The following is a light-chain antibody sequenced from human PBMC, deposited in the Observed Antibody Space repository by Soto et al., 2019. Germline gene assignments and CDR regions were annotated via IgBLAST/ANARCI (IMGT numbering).Light chain of an antibody. CDR3: QQYNNWPLT. Sequence: EIVLTQSPGNLSLSPGERATLSCRASQSVSTNLAWYQHQPGQAPRVLIYGASTRATGLPARFSGSGSGTEFTLTISSLQSEDFAVYYCQQYNNWPLTFGGGTKVDIK. V-gene: IGKV3-15*01. CDR2: GAS. J-gene: IGKJ4*01. CDR1: QSVSTN.